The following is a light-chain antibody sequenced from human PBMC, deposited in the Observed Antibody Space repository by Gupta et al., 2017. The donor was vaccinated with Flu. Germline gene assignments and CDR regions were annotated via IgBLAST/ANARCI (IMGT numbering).Light chain of an antibody. CDR1: QSISSW. Sequence: DIQMTQSPSTLSASVGDRVTITCRASQSISSWLAWYQQKPGKAPKLLIYKASSLESGVPSRVSGSGSGTEFTPTISSLQPDDFSTYYCQQYNWDPLTFCQGNKVEIK. V-gene: IGKV1-5*03. CDR2: KAS. CDR3: QQYNWDPLT. J-gene: IGKJ1*01.